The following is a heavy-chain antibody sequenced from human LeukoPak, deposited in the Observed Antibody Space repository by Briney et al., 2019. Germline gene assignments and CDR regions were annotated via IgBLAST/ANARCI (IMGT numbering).Heavy chain of an antibody. CDR1: GYTFTGYG. V-gene: IGHV1-18*01. D-gene: IGHD3-9*01. CDR2: ISAYNGNT. CDR3: ARDRVLRYFDWLSHDAFDI. J-gene: IGHJ3*02. Sequence: ASVKVSCTVSGYTFTGYGTSWVRQAPGQGLEWMGWISAYNGNTNYAQKLQGRVTMTTDTSTSTAYMELRSLRSDDTAVYYCARDRVLRYFDWLSHDAFDIWGQGTMVTVSS.